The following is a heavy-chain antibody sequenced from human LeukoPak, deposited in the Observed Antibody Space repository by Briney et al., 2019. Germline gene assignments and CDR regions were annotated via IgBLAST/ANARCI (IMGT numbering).Heavy chain of an antibody. CDR3: TSWGDTTAEYFQR. J-gene: IGHJ1*01. Sequence: GGSLRLSCVVSGFTFNRCWMDWVRKGPGKGLEWVAHINPDGRDTYYVDSVKGRFTISRDNAQNSMYLQMNSLRVQDTAVYYCTSWGDTTAEYFQRWGQGTLVTVSS. CDR2: INPDGRDT. D-gene: IGHD2-21*02. V-gene: IGHV3-7*01. CDR1: GFTFNRCW.